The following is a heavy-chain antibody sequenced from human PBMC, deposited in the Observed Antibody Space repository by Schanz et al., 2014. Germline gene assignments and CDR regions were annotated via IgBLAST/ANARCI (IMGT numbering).Heavy chain of an antibody. CDR2: INHSGST. D-gene: IGHD3-9*01. CDR3: ARASRGVLTGYYRD. J-gene: IGHJ4*02. V-gene: IGHV4-34*01. CDR1: SGSFSGYY. Sequence: QVQLQQWGAGLLKPSETLSLSCAVYSGSFSGYYWSWIRQPPGKGLEWIGEINHSGSTNYNPSLKSRVTISVDTSKTQFALKLSSVTAADTAVYYCARASRGVLTGYYRDWGLGTLVTVSS.